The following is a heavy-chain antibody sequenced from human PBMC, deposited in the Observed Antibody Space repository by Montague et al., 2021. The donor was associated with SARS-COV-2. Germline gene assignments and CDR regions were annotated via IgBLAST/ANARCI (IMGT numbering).Heavy chain of an antibody. J-gene: IGHJ3*02. Sequence: YVASVKGRFTISIDNAKNSLYLQMNSLRAEDKALYYCARDNSGVVDIWGQGTMVTV. D-gene: IGHD3-10*01. CDR3: ARDNSGVVDI. V-gene: IGHV3-7*01.